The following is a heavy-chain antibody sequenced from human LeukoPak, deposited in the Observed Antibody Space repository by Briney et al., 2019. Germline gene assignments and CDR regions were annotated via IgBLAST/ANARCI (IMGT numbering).Heavy chain of an antibody. V-gene: IGHV1-69*13. D-gene: IGHD3-22*01. CDR1: GGTFSSYA. CDR3: ANSQLADYDRVGYFQH. CDR2: IIPIFGTA. J-gene: IGHJ1*01. Sequence: SVTVSCTASGGTFSSYAISWVRQAPGQGLEWMGGIIPIFGTANYAQKFQGRVTITADESTSTAYMELSSLRSEDTAVYYCANSQLADYDRVGYFQHWGQGTLVTVSS.